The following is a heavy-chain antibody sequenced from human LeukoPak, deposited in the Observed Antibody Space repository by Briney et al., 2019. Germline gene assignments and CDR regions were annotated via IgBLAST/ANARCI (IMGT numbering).Heavy chain of an antibody. D-gene: IGHD3-10*01. J-gene: IGHJ4*02. V-gene: IGHV3-30*02. CDR1: GFTFSSYG. CDR2: IRYDGSNK. Sequence: GGSLRLSCAASGFTFSSYGMHWVRQAPGKGLEWVAFIRYDGSNKYYTDSVKGRFTISRDNSKNTLYLQMNSLRAEDTAVFYCAKDPELLWFGELFPTAGYFDYWGQGTLVTVSS. CDR3: AKDPELLWFGELFPTAGYFDY.